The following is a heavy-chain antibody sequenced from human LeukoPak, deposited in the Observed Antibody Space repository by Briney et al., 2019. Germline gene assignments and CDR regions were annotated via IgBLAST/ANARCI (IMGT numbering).Heavy chain of an antibody. CDR3: ARQTLDYYGSGSYPD. V-gene: IGHV3-53*01. Sequence: GGSLRLSCAASGFTVSSNYMSWVRQAPGKGLEWVSVIYSGGSTYYADPVKGRFTISRDNSKNTLYLQMNSLRPEDTAVYYCARQTLDYYGSGSYPDWGQGTLVTVSS. J-gene: IGHJ4*02. D-gene: IGHD3-10*01. CDR2: IYSGGST. CDR1: GFTVSSNY.